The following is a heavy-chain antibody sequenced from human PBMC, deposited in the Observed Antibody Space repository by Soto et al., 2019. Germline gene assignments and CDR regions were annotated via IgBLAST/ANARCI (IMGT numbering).Heavy chain of an antibody. CDR3: ARFPLFSSGDYFDS. D-gene: IGHD3-22*01. Sequence: QVQLQESGPGLVKPSQTLSLTCTVSGGSISSGGYYWSWIRQHPGKGLEWIGYIYYSGSTYYNPSLESGVTISVDTFKNQFSRKLSFVTAADRAVYYWARFPLFSSGDYFDSGGQGTLVTV. CDR1: GGSISSGGYY. CDR2: IYYSGST. V-gene: IGHV4-31*03. J-gene: IGHJ4*02.